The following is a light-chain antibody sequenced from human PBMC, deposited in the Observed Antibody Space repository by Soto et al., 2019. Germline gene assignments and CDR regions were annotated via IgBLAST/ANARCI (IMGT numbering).Light chain of an antibody. CDR3: QQYNTYRT. J-gene: IGKJ1*01. CDR1: QSVGTS. CDR2: QAS. Sequence: DIQMTQSPSTLSASVGDRLTITCRASQSVGTSLAWYQQKAGIAPKLLIYQASSLKNGVPSRFSGSGSGTEFTLTISSLQPDDFATYYCQQYNTYRTFGQGTEVEIK. V-gene: IGKV1-5*03.